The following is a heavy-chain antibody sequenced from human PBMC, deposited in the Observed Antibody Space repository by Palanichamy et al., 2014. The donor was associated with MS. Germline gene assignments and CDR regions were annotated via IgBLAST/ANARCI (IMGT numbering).Heavy chain of an antibody. CDR3: AGSSSWYKSFDY. J-gene: IGHJ4*02. V-gene: IGHV1-18*01. Sequence: QVQLVQSGAEVMKPGASVRVSCKASGFTFNTYGINWVRQAPGQGLEWMGWISGYKDDTNYAQKFQDRVTLTKDTSTDTGYMELRSLRLDDTAVYYCAGSSSWYKSFDYWGQGTLVTVSS. D-gene: IGHD6-13*01. CDR1: GFTFNTYG. CDR2: ISGYKDDT.